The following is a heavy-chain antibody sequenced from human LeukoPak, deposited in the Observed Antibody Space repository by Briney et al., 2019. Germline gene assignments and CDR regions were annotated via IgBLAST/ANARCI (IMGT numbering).Heavy chain of an antibody. V-gene: IGHV4-34*01. CDR1: GGSFSGYY. CDR3: ARGQGTVTTH. CDR2: INHSGSA. D-gene: IGHD4-17*01. Sequence: SETLSLTCAVSGGSFSGYYRTWIRQPPGKGLEWIGEINHSGSANYNPSLKSRVTISLDTSKNQFSLKLSSVTAADTAVYYCARGQGTVTTHWGQGTLVTVSS. J-gene: IGHJ4*02.